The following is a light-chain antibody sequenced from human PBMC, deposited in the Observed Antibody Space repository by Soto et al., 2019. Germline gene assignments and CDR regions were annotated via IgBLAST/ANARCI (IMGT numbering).Light chain of an antibody. CDR3: SSYTSSSTLTYV. CDR1: SSDVGGYIY. J-gene: IGLJ1*01. V-gene: IGLV2-14*01. CDR2: EVS. Sequence: QSALTQPASVSGSPGQSITISCTGTSSDVGGYIYVAWYQQHPGKAPKLMIYEVSNRPSGVSNRFSGSKSGNTASLTISGLQAEDEADYYCSSYTSSSTLTYVFGPGTKLTVL.